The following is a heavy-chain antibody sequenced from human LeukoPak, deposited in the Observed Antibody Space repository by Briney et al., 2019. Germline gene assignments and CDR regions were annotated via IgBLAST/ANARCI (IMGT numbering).Heavy chain of an antibody. J-gene: IGHJ6*03. D-gene: IGHD5-18*01. CDR3: ARDYSSPPFYYYYYYMDV. Sequence: GGSLRLSCAASGFTFSRYWMHWVRQAPGKGLVWVSRINSDGSSTTYADSVKGRFTISRDNAKNTLYLQMNSLRAEDTAVYYCARDYSSPPFYYYYYYMDVWGKGTTVTVSS. CDR2: INSDGSST. CDR1: GFTFSRYW. V-gene: IGHV3-74*01.